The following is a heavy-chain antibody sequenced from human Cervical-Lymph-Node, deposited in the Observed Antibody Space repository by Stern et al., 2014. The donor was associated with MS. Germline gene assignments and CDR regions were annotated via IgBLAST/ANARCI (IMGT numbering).Heavy chain of an antibody. CDR1: GASISTYY. D-gene: IGHD2-2*03. V-gene: IGHV4-59*01. CDR3: ARKALSMDHYFDA. Sequence: QVQLQESGPGLVKPSVTLSLTCPVSGASISTYYWNWGRQPPGPCLDWVGYAFHTGTTIYNPSLKSRVTISLDTSKNQFSLILRSVTAADTAVYYCARKALSMDHYFDAWGQGALVTVSS. CDR2: AFHTGTT. J-gene: IGHJ4*02.